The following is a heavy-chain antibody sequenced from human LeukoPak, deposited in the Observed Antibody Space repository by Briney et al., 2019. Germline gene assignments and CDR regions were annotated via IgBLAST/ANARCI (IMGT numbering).Heavy chain of an antibody. CDR2: INHSGST. V-gene: IGHV4-34*01. J-gene: IGHJ6*03. Sequence: SETLSLTCAVYGGYFSGYYWSWIRQPPGKGLEWIGEINHSGSTNYNPSLKSRVAISVDTSKNQFSLKLSSVTAADTAVYYCASGRRDLYYYYYMDVWGKGTTVTVSS. CDR3: ASGRRDLYYYYYMDV. CDR1: GGYFSGYY.